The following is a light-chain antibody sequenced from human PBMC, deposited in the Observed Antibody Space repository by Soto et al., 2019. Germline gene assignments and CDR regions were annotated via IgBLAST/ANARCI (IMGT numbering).Light chain of an antibody. CDR1: SGHSSNI. CDR2: LEDSGTF. CDR3: ETWDRNTRV. V-gene: IGLV4-60*02. J-gene: IGLJ1*01. Sequence: QPVLTQSSSASASLGSTLRLTCTLSSGHSSNIIAWHQQQPGKAPRYLMNLEDSGTFNKGSGVPDRFSGSSSGADRYLTISNLQFEDEADYYCETWDRNTRVFGTGTKLTVL.